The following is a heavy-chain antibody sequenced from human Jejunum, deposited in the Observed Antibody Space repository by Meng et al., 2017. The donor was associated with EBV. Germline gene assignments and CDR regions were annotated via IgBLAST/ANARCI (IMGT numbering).Heavy chain of an antibody. CDR1: GYTFTSYG. V-gene: IGHV1-18*01. Sequence: QVQRVHSGAELKKPGASVKVSCKASGYTFTSYGISWVRQAPGQGLEWMAWISAYNGKTNYAQNLQGRVTLTTDTSTTTTYMELRSLRSDDTAVYYCARDGPDYGNYINFDYWGQGTLVTVSS. CDR3: ARDGPDYGNYINFDY. D-gene: IGHD4-11*01. CDR2: ISAYNGKT. J-gene: IGHJ4*02.